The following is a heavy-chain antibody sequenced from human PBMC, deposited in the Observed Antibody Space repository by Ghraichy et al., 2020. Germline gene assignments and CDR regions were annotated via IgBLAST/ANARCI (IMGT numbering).Heavy chain of an antibody. CDR1: GFAFSSSW. D-gene: IGHD3-3*01. V-gene: IGHV3-7*04. J-gene: IGHJ6*02. Sequence: GGSLRLSCAASGFAFSSSWMSWVRQAPEKGLEWVAHINQDGSDKSYVDSVKGRFTISRDNAENSVFLQMNGLEVEDTAVYYCARGHYDLTVWGQGTTVTVSS. CDR3: ARGHYDLTV. CDR2: INQDGSDK.